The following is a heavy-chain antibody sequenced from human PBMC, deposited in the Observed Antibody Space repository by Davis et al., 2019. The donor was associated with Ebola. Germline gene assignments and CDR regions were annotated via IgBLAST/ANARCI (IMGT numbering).Heavy chain of an antibody. CDR2: ISSSGSTI. CDR3: ARVQESLRFFGMDV. Sequence: GESLKISCAASGFTFSDYYMSWIRQAPGKGLEWVSYISSSGSTIYYADSVKGRFTISRDNAKNSLYLQMNSLRAEDTAVYYCARVQESLRFFGMDVWDQGTTVTVSS. V-gene: IGHV3-11*01. D-gene: IGHD3-3*01. CDR1: GFTFSDYY. J-gene: IGHJ6*02.